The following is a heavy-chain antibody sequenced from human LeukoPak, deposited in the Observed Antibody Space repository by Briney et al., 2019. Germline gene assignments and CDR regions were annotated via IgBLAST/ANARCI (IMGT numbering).Heavy chain of an antibody. CDR2: IDHGGST. J-gene: IGHJ3*02. CDR1: GGSFSSYY. CDR3: ARYIVSYPHDAFDI. D-gene: IGHD1-26*01. Sequence: SETLSLTCTVSGGSFSSYYWTWIRQPPGKGLEWIGYIDHGGSTSYNPSLKSRVTISVDTSKKQFSLKLSSVTAADTAFYYCARYIVSYPHDAFDIWGQGTMVTVSS. V-gene: IGHV4-59*01.